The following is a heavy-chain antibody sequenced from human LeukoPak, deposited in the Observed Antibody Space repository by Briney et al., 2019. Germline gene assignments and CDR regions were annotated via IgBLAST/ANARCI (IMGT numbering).Heavy chain of an antibody. CDR1: GFTFSSYE. D-gene: IGHD3-10*01. J-gene: IGHJ4*02. Sequence: GGSLRLSCAASGFTFSSYEMNWVRQAPGKGLEWVSYISSSGSTIYYADSVKGRFTISRDNAKNSLYLQMDSQRAEDTAVYYCAREELWFGETGYWGQGTLVTVSS. CDR3: AREELWFGETGY. V-gene: IGHV3-48*03. CDR2: ISSSGSTI.